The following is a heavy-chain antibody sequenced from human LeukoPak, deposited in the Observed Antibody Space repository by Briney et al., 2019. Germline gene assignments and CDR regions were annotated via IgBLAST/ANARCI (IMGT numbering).Heavy chain of an antibody. CDR2: ISSSNSNI. CDR1: GFTFSTYS. D-gene: IGHD3-10*01. V-gene: IGHV3-48*04. Sequence: GGSLRLSCSASGFTFSTYSMNWVRQAPGKGLEWVSYISSSNSNIYYADSVKGRFTISRDNAKNSLYLQMNSLRADDTAVYYCARASLLCGSGNYYHDAFDIWGQGTMVTVSS. CDR3: ARASLLCGSGNYYHDAFDI. J-gene: IGHJ3*02.